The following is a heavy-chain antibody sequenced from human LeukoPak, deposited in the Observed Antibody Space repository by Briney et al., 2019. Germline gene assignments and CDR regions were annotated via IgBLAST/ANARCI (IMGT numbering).Heavy chain of an antibody. V-gene: IGHV4-59*01. Sequence: KPSETLSLTCTVSGDSIRTYYWSWIRQPPGEGLEWIGCIYYSGSTNYNPSLKGRVTISLDTSKNQFSLKVSSVTAADTAVYYCARALTPGYCSGGACSYFDYWGQGTLVTVSS. CDR2: IYYSGST. CDR1: GDSIRTYY. J-gene: IGHJ4*02. CDR3: ARALTPGYCSGGACSYFDY. D-gene: IGHD2-15*01.